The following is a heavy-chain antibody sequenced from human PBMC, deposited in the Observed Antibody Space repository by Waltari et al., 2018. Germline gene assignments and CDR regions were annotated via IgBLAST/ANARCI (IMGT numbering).Heavy chain of an antibody. CDR1: GGSFSGYY. Sequence: QVQLQQWGAGLLKPSETLSLTCAVYGGSFSGYYWSWIRQPPGKGLEWIGEINHSVSTNYNPSLKSRVTISVDTSKNQFSLKLSSVTAADTAVYYCARVTMVRGVIGYWGQGTLVTVSS. D-gene: IGHD3-10*01. J-gene: IGHJ4*02. CDR2: INHSVST. V-gene: IGHV4-34*01. CDR3: ARVTMVRGVIGY.